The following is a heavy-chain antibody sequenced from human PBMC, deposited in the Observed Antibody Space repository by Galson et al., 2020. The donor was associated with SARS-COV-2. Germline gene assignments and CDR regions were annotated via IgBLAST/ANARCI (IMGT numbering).Heavy chain of an antibody. V-gene: IGHV4-39*01. J-gene: IGHJ4*02. CDR2: IYYTESN. Sequence: SETLSLTCTVSGGSISSSNYYWGWVRQPPGAGLEWLGSIYYTESNYYNPSLTSRVTMSVDTSRNQFSLKLSSVTAADTAVYYCARQILTGYYSFYYFDFWGQGTLVTVSS. CDR1: GGSISSSNYY. CDR3: ARQILTGYYSFYYFDF. D-gene: IGHD3-9*01.